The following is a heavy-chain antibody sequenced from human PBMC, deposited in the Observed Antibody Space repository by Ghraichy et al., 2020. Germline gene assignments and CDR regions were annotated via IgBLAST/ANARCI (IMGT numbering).Heavy chain of an antibody. CDR1: GFTFSSYS. J-gene: IGHJ6*02. CDR2: ISSSSNNI. D-gene: IGHD5-18*01. CDR3: ARGSPGAAMVSYYGMDV. Sequence: GKSLNISCAASGFTFSSYSINWVRQAPGKGLEWVSSISSSSNNIYYADSVKGRFTISRDNANNSLYLHMNRLRAEDTAVYFCARGSPGAAMVSYYGMDVWGQGTTVTVSS. V-gene: IGHV3-21*01.